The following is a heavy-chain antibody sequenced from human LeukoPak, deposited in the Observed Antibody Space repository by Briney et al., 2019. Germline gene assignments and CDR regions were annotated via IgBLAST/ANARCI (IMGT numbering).Heavy chain of an antibody. Sequence: SETLSLTRTLSVRSISSSSYYWAWIRQPPGKGLEWIGSIYYSESTYYRTSLKSRLTIYVDKSKNQFSLKLSSVTAADTAVYYCARLGYCSSTSCYNFDYWGQGTLVTVSS. J-gene: IGHJ4*02. CDR1: VRSISSSSYY. D-gene: IGHD2-2*01. CDR2: IYYSEST. V-gene: IGHV4-39*01. CDR3: ARLGYCSSTSCYNFDY.